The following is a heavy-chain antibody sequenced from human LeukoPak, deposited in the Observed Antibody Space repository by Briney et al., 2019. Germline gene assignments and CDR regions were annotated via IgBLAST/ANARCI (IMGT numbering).Heavy chain of an antibody. V-gene: IGHV3-23*01. CDR1: GFTFRNYP. Sequence: GGSLRLSCAASGFTFRNYPMSWVRQAPGKGLEWVSSISHDATGTYYADPVKGRFTISRDNSKNTLQLQMNGLRADDTATYFCARRDTSGWYSLDYWGQGTLVTVS. J-gene: IGHJ4*02. CDR2: ISHDATGT. D-gene: IGHD6-19*01. CDR3: ARRDTSGWYSLDY.